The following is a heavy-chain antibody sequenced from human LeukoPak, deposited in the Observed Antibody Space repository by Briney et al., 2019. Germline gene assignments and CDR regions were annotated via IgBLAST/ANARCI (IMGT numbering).Heavy chain of an antibody. CDR3: AREGGYCSGGSCYTRENWFDP. Sequence: GASVKVSCKASGYTFTGYYMHWVRQAPGQGLEWMGWINPNSGGTNYAQKFQGRVTMTRDTSISTAYMELSRLRSDDTAVYYCAREGGYCSGGSCYTRENWFDPWGQGTLVTVSS. J-gene: IGHJ5*02. D-gene: IGHD2-15*01. CDR1: GYTFTGYY. V-gene: IGHV1-2*02. CDR2: INPNSGGT.